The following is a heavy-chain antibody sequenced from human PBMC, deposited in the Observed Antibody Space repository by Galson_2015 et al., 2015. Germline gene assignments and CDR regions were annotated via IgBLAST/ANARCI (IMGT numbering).Heavy chain of an antibody. CDR3: ARRSSSGGNSYWYLDL. V-gene: IGHV3-53*01. Sequence: SLRLSCASSGFTVSSNYMSWVRQAPGKGLEWVSVIHSGGTTYYADSVKGRFTISRDKSLTTAYLHWGSLKASDTAMYYCARRSSSGGNSYWYLDLWGRGTLVSVSS. CDR2: IHSGGTT. D-gene: IGHD4-23*01. J-gene: IGHJ2*01. CDR1: GFTVSSNY.